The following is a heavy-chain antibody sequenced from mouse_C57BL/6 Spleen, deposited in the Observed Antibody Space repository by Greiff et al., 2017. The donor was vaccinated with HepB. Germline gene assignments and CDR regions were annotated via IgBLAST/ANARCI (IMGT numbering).Heavy chain of an antibody. J-gene: IGHJ2*01. V-gene: IGHV1-22*01. CDR2: INPNNGGT. Sequence: EVQLQQSGPELVKPGASVKMSCKASGYTFTDYNMHWVKQSHGKSLEWIGYINPNNGGTSYNQKFKGKVTLTVNKSSSTAFMELRSLTSEDSAVYYCARAPNWGPFDYWGQGTTLTVSS. CDR1: GYTFTDYN. D-gene: IGHD4-1*01. CDR3: ARAPNWGPFDY.